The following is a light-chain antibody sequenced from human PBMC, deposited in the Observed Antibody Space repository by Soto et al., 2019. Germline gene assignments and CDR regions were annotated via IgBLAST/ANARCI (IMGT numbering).Light chain of an antibody. CDR2: EVS. J-gene: IGLJ1*01. Sequence: QSALTQPPSASGSPGQSVTISCTGTSSDVGDHHYVSWYQHHPGKAPKLVIYEVSQRPSGVPDRFSGSKSGNTASLTVSGLQADDEADYYCSSYAGSNSYVFGTWTKMTVL. CDR3: SSYAGSNSYV. CDR1: SSDVGDHHY. V-gene: IGLV2-8*01.